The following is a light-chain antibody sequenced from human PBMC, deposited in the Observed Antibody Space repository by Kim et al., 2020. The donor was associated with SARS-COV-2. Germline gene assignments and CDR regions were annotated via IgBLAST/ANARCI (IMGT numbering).Light chain of an antibody. CDR1: SLRNYY. J-gene: IGLJ2*01. CDR2: GRD. V-gene: IGLV3-19*01. Sequence: SSELTQDPAVSVALGQTVRITCQGDSLRNYYATWYQQKPGQAPILVIYGRDNRPSGILDRFSGSSSGNTASLTITGAQAEDEADYYCKSRDSNSKVVFGGGTQLTVL. CDR3: KSRDSNSKVV.